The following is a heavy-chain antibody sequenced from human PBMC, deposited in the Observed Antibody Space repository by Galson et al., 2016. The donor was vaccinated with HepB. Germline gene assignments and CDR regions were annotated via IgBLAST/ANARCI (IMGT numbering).Heavy chain of an antibody. CDR3: AHRRGSGSPWAYEACDI. D-gene: IGHD1-26*01. CDR1: GFSLSTTGVG. Sequence: PALVKPTQTLTLTCTFSGFSLSTTGVGVGWIRQPPGKALEWLALKYWDDDKYYNPSLKTRLIITKDTSKNQVVLTMTNMDPVDTATYYCAHRRGSGSPWAYEACDIWGQGTMVTVSS. J-gene: IGHJ3*02. CDR2: KYWDDDK. V-gene: IGHV2-5*02.